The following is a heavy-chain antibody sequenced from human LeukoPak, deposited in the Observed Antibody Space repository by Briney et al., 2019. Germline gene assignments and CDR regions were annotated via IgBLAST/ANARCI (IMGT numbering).Heavy chain of an antibody. CDR2: ISYDGSNK. Sequence: GGSLRLSCAASEFTFSSYAMHWVRQAPGKGLEWVAVISYDGSNKFYADSVKGRFTISRDNAKNSLYLQMNSLRAEDTALYYCAKDIDAGVNYYYGMDVWGQGTTVTVSS. CDR3: AKDIDAGVNYYYGMDV. V-gene: IGHV3-30-3*01. J-gene: IGHJ6*02. D-gene: IGHD3-10*01. CDR1: EFTFSSYA.